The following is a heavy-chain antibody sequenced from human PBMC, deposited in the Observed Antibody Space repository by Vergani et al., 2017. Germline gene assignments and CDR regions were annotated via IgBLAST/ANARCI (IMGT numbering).Heavy chain of an antibody. CDR2: IYYSGST. CDR1: GGSISSYY. CDR3: AAVPFGGYSVFWFDP. J-gene: IGHJ5*02. V-gene: IGHV4-59*01. Sequence: QVQLPESGPGLVKPSETLSLTCTVSGGSISSYYWSWIRQPPGKGLEWIGYIYYSGSTNYNPSLKSRVTISVDTSKNQFSLKLSSVTAADTAVYYCAAVPFGGYSVFWFDPWGQGTLVTVSS. D-gene: IGHD1-26*01.